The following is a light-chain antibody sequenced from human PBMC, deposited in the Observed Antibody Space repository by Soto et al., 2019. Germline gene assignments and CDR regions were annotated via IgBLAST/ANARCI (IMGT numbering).Light chain of an antibody. CDR1: QNIRNL. J-gene: IGKJ5*01. CDR2: DAS. CDR3: QQYNTYST. Sequence: DIQMSQSPSTLSASVGDSVTITCRASQNIRNLLAWYQRKPGKAPNPLIYDASSLKSGVPSRFSGSGSGTEFTLTISSLQPDDFATYYCQQYNTYSTFGQGTRLEIK. V-gene: IGKV1-5*01.